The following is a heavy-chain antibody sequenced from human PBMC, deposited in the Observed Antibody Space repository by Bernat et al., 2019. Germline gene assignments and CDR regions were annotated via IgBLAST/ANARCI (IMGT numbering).Heavy chain of an antibody. CDR3: ARQEQQLGPLNYYYYGMDV. V-gene: IGHV5-10-1*03. CDR2: IDPSDSYT. Sequence: EVQLVQSGAEVKKPGESLRISCKGSGYSFTSYWISWVRQMPGKGLEWMGRIDPSDSYTNYSPSFQGHVTIAADKSISTAYLQWSSLKASDTAMYYCARQEQQLGPLNYYYYGMDVWGQGTTVTVSS. J-gene: IGHJ6*02. CDR1: GYSFTSYW. D-gene: IGHD6-13*01.